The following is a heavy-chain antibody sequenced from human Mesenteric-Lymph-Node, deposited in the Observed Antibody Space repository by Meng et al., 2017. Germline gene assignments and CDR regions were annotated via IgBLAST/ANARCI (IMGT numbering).Heavy chain of an antibody. J-gene: IGHJ6*02. CDR2: ISNDGGKT. V-gene: IGHV3-30*04. Sequence: GESLKISCAASGFTFSTYAMHWVRQAPGKGLEWLAVISNDGGKTYYTDSVKGRFTISRDNAKNSLYLQMNSLRAEDTALYYCAKDYCSSTSCYVGGDYYYYYGMDVWGRGTTVTVSS. D-gene: IGHD2-2*01. CDR3: AKDYCSSTSCYVGGDYYYYYGMDV. CDR1: GFTFSTYA.